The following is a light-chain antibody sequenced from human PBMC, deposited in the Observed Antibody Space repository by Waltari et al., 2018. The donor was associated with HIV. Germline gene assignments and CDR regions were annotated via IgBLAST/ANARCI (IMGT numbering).Light chain of an antibody. CDR2: NTN. Sequence: QSELTQPPSAAGTPGQRFTIHCSRTNSSIGTNNDTCYQRLPGTTPKLFIFNTNQRPSGVPDRFSCSKSGTSASLAISGIQSEDEADYFCAVWDDSLNGLWVFGGGTKVTVL. J-gene: IGLJ3*02. CDR1: NSSIGTNN. CDR3: AVWDDSLNGLWV. V-gene: IGLV1-44*01.